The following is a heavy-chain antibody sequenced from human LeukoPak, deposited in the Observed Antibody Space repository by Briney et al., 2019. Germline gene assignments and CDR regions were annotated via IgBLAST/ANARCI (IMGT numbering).Heavy chain of an antibody. CDR3: VRDFHRRLYDTNYYFY. J-gene: IGHJ4*02. V-gene: IGHV3-48*01. D-gene: IGHD3-22*01. CDR2: ISSSSSTI. CDR1: GFTLSSYS. Sequence: GGSLRLSCAASGFTLSSYSMNWVRQAPGKGLEWVSYISSSSSTIYYADSVKGRFTISRDNAKNSLYLQMNSLRAEDTAVYYCVRDFHRRLYDTNYYFYWGQGTLVTVSS.